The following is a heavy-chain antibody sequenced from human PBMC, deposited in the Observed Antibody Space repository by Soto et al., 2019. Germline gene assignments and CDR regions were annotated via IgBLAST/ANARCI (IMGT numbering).Heavy chain of an antibody. CDR2: INSDGSST. CDR3: AGDDSIGYSYGYVYAFDI. V-gene: IGHV3-74*01. D-gene: IGHD5-18*01. J-gene: IGHJ3*02. CDR1: GFTFSSYW. Sequence: PGGSLRLSCAASGFTFSSYWMHWVRQAPGKGLVWVSRINSDGSSTSYADSVKGRFTISRDNAKNTLYLQMNSLRAEDTAVYYCAGDDSIGYSYGYVYAFDIWGQGTMVTVSS.